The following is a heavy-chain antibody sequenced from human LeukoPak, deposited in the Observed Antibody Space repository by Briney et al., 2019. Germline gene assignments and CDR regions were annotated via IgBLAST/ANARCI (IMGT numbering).Heavy chain of an antibody. CDR3: ARSANYYDSSGHFHWYFDL. CDR2: IYYSGSI. V-gene: IGHV4-59*01. Sequence: SETLSLTCTVSGDSISTYYWSWIRQPPGKGLEWIGYIYYSGSINYDPSLKSRVTISVDTSKNLFSLKLSSVTAADTAAYYCARSANYYDSSGHFHWYFDLWGRGTLVTVSS. D-gene: IGHD3-22*01. J-gene: IGHJ2*01. CDR1: GDSISTYY.